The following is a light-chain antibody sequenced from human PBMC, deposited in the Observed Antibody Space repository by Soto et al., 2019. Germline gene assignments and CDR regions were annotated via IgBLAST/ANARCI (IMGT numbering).Light chain of an antibody. CDR2: GNS. CDR1: SSNIGAGYD. Sequence: QSVLTQPPSVSGAPRQRVTISCTGSSSNIGAGYDVHWYQQLPGTAPKLLIYGNSNRPSGVPDRFSGSKSGTSASLAITGLQAEDEADYYCQSYDSSLSAHYVFGTGTKLTVL. V-gene: IGLV1-40*01. J-gene: IGLJ1*01. CDR3: QSYDSSLSAHYV.